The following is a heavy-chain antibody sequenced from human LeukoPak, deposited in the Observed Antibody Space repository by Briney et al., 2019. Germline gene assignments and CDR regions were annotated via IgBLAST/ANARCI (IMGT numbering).Heavy chain of an antibody. CDR3: ARDSSRYCSSTRCYA. J-gene: IGHJ5*02. D-gene: IGHD2-2*01. V-gene: IGHV3-21*01. CDR2: ISSSSSYI. Sequence: PGGSLRLSCAASGFTFSSYSMNWVRQAPGKGLEWVSSISSSSSYIYYADSVKGRFTISRDNAKNSLYLQMNSLRAEDTAVYYCARDSSRYCSSTRCYAWGQGTLVTVSS. CDR1: GFTFSSYS.